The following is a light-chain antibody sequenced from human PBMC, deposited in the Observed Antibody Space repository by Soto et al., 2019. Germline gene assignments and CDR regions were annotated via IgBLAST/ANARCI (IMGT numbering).Light chain of an antibody. V-gene: IGLV2-11*01. CDR1: SSDVGDYNY. J-gene: IGLJ1*01. Sequence: QSALTQPRSVSGSPGQSVTISCTGTSSDVGDYNYVSWYQQHPGKAPKPMIYDVSKRPSGVPDRFSGSKSGNTASLTISGLQAEDEADYYCCSYAGRYSLYVFGTGTKLTVL. CDR3: CSYAGRYSLYV. CDR2: DVS.